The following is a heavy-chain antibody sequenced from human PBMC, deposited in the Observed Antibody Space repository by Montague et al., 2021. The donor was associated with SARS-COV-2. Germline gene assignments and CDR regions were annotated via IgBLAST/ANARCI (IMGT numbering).Heavy chain of an antibody. CDR3: ARDPRYSLSWSCDY. Sequence: CAISGDSVSSNTAAWNWIRQSPSRGLEWLGRTYYRSKWYYDYAVSVKSRMTISPDTSKNQFSLQLSPVTPEDTAVYYCARDPRYSLSWSCDYWGQGTLVTVSS. V-gene: IGHV6-1*01. CDR2: TYYRSKWYY. CDR1: GDSVSSNTAA. J-gene: IGHJ4*02. D-gene: IGHD6-13*01.